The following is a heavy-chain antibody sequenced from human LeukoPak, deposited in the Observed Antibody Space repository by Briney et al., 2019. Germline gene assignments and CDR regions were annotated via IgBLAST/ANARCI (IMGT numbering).Heavy chain of an antibody. CDR2: IYHSGST. Sequence: SGTLSLICAVSGGSISSTNWWSWVRQPPGKGLEWIGEIYHSGSTKYNPSLGSRVTISVDKSKNLFSLKINSVTAADTAVYYCARTDSSGYYSFDIWGQGTMVTVSS. CDR3: ARTDSSGYYSFDI. CDR1: GGSISSTNW. D-gene: IGHD3-22*01. V-gene: IGHV4-4*02. J-gene: IGHJ3*02.